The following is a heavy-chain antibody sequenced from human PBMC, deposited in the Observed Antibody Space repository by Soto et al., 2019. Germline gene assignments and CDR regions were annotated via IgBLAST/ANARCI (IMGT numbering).Heavy chain of an antibody. CDR2: IRSKAYGGTT. J-gene: IGHJ3*02. V-gene: IGHV3-49*03. CDR3: TRDMGIVVVVDANDSFDI. Sequence: GESLTISCTASGSTFGDYAMSWFRQAPGKGLEWVGFIRSKAYGGTTEYAASVKGRFTISRDDSKSIAYLQMNSLKTEDTAVYYCTRDMGIVVVVDANDSFDIWGQGTMVSGS. CDR1: GSTFGDYA. D-gene: IGHD2-15*01.